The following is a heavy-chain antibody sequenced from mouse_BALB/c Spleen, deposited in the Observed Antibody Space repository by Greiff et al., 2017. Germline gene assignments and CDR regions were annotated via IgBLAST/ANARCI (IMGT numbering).Heavy chain of an antibody. V-gene: IGHV1-7*01. CDR1: GYTFTSYW. Sequence: VQLQESGAELAKPGASVKMSCKASGYTFTSYWMHWVKQRPGQGLEWIGYINPSTGYTEYNQKFKDKATLTADKSSSTAYMQLSSLTSEDSAVYYCARRAARAWFAYWGQGTLVTVSA. J-gene: IGHJ3*01. CDR3: ARRAARAWFAY. D-gene: IGHD3-1*01. CDR2: INPSTGYT.